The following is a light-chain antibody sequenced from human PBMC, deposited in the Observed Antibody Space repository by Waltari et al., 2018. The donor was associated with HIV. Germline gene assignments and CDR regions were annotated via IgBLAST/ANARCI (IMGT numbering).Light chain of an antibody. CDR2: QDS. CDR1: KLGDKY. J-gene: IGLJ2*01. V-gene: IGLV3-1*01. Sequence: SYELTQPPSVSVSPGPTASITCSGDKLGDKYACWYQQTPGQSPVLVIYQDSKRPSGIPERFSGSNSGNTATLTISGTQAMDEADYYCQAWDSSTAVVFGGGTKLTVL. CDR3: QAWDSSTAVV.